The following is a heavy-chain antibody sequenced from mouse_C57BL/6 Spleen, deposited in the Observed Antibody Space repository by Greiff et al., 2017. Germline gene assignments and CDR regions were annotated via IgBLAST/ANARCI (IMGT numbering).Heavy chain of an antibody. CDR2: IDPSDSET. V-gene: IGHV1-52*01. J-gene: IGHJ4*01. CDR3: ASNYYGSSYHYAMDY. D-gene: IGHD1-1*01. CDR1: RYTFTSYW. Sequence: VQLQQPGAELVRPGSSVKLSCKASRYTFTSYWMHWVKQRPIQGLEWIGNIDPSDSETHYNQKFKDKATLTVDKSSSTAYMQLSSLTSEDSAVYYCASNYYGSSYHYAMDYWGQGTSVTVSS.